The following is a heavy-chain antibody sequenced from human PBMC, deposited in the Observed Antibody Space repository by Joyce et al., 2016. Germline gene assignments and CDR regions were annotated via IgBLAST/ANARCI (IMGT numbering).Heavy chain of an antibody. V-gene: IGHV4-61*08. J-gene: IGHJ5*02. Sequence: QVQLQESGPGLVKSSGTLSLTCTVSGGSVSRTGDFWCWFRQSPATGLEWIGQISYIENTNYNSSFKSRVTISIDSSKNQFSLRLNSVTSADTAVYYCARVCCFGRFDPWGQGTLVSVSS. CDR3: ARVCCFGRFDP. CDR1: GGSVSRTGDF. D-gene: IGHD3-16*01. CDR2: ISYIENT.